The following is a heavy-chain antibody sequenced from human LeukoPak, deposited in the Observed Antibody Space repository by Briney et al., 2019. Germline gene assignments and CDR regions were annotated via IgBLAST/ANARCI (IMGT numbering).Heavy chain of an antibody. CDR1: GGSISSSGYY. CDR3: ARLSIAVFDY. CDR2: IYYSGST. V-gene: IGHV4-39*01. D-gene: IGHD6-6*01. Sequence: SETLSLTCTVSGGSISSSGYYWGWIRQPPGKGLEWIASIYYSGSTYYNPSLESRVTISVDTSKNQLSLKLSSLTAADTAVYYCARLSIAVFDYWGQGTLVTVSS. J-gene: IGHJ4*02.